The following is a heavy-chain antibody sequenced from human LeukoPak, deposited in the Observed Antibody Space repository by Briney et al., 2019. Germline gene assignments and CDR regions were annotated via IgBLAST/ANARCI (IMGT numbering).Heavy chain of an antibody. CDR2: IYYSGST. D-gene: IGHD4-23*01. V-gene: IGHV4-61*08. CDR1: GGSISSGGYY. Sequence: SSETLSLTCTVSGGSISSGGYYWSWIRQPPGKGLEWIGYIYYSGSTNYNPSLKSRVTISVDTSKNQFSLKLSSVTAADTAVYYCARHRRSVVMASGFDYWGQGTLVTVSS. J-gene: IGHJ4*02. CDR3: ARHRRSVVMASGFDY.